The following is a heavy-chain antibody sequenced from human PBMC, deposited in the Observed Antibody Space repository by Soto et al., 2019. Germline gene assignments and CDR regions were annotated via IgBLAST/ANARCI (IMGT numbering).Heavy chain of an antibody. Sequence: GGSLRLSCAASGFTFSSYSMNWVRQAPGKGLEWVSYISSSSSTIYYADSVKGRFTISRDNAKNSLYLQMNSLRDEDTAVYYCAREDCSGGSCYSRHYGMDVWGQGTTVTVSS. CDR1: GFTFSSYS. J-gene: IGHJ6*02. V-gene: IGHV3-48*02. CDR2: ISSSSSTI. CDR3: AREDCSGGSCYSRHYGMDV. D-gene: IGHD2-15*01.